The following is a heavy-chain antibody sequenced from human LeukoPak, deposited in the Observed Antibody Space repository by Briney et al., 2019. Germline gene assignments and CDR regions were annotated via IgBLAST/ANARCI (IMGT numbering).Heavy chain of an antibody. V-gene: IGHV3-30*18. D-gene: IGHD3-3*01. J-gene: IGHJ4*02. CDR2: ISYDGSNK. CDR1: GFTFSSYG. CDR3: AKDFSPSLYDFWSGFHFDY. Sequence: GSLRLSCAASGFTFSSYGMHWVRQAPGKGLEWVAVISYDGSNKYYADSVKGRFTISRDNSKNTLYLQMNSLRVEDTAVYYCAKDFSPSLYDFWSGFHFDYWGQGTLVTVSS.